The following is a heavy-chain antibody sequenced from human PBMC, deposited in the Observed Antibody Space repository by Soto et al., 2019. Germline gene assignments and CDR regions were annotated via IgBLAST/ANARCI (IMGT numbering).Heavy chain of an antibody. Sequence: QVQLVQSGAEVKKPESSVKVSCKASGGNFTSYAISWVRQAPGQGLEFMGGIVPLFGTTNYAHKFRGRVTITADESTSTVYMELSSLTSEDTAVYYCAKASGRSWYNWFDPWGQGTLVTVST. CDR1: GGNFTSYA. J-gene: IGHJ5*02. CDR2: IVPLFGTT. V-gene: IGHV1-69*01. D-gene: IGHD6-13*01. CDR3: AKASGRSWYNWFDP.